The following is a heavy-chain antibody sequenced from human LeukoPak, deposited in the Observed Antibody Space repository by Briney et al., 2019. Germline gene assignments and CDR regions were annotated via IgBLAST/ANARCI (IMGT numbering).Heavy chain of an antibody. Sequence: SETLSLTCTVSGYSISSGYYWGWIRQPPGKGLGWIGIFYHSGGPYYTPSLKSRVTISVDTSRNQFSLILSSVTAADTAVYYCARGGGFLESLYADAFDIWGQGTMVTVSS. CDR2: FYHSGGP. CDR3: ARGGGFLESLYADAFDI. CDR1: GYSISSGYY. D-gene: IGHD3-3*01. V-gene: IGHV4-38-2*02. J-gene: IGHJ3*02.